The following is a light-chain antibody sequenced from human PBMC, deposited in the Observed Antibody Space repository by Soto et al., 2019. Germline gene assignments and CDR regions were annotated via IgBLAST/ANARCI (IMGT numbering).Light chain of an antibody. Sequence: QSVLTQPPSASGSPGQSVTISCTGTSSDVGGYNYVSWYQQHPGKAPKLMIYEVSKRPSGVPDRFSGSKSGNTASLTVSGLQAEDEADYCCISYAATNSFGVFG. CDR2: EVS. V-gene: IGLV2-8*01. CDR1: SSDVGGYNY. J-gene: IGLJ1*01. CDR3: ISYAATNSFGV.